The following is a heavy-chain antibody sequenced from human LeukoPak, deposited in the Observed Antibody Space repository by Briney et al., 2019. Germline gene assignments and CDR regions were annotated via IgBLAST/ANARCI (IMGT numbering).Heavy chain of an antibody. Sequence: GGSLRLSCAASGFTFNNYGMHWVRQAPGKGLEWVALIWYDGTNKYYGDSVKGRFTISRDNSKNTLYLQMNSLRAEDTAVYYCARGRFGELSAATFDIWGQGTMVTVSS. D-gene: IGHD3-10*01. V-gene: IGHV3-33*01. CDR2: IWYDGTNK. CDR1: GFTFNNYG. J-gene: IGHJ3*02. CDR3: ARGRFGELSAATFDI.